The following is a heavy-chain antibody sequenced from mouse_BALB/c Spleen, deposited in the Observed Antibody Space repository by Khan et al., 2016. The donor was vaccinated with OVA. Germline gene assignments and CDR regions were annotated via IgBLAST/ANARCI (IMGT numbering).Heavy chain of an antibody. D-gene: IGHD1-1*01. CDR2: ISYSGST. V-gene: IGHV3-2*02. CDR1: GYSITSNYA. Sequence: EVQLQESGPGLVKPSQSLSLTCTVTGYSITSNYAWNWIRQFPGNKLEWMGYISYSGSTNYNPSLKSRISITRDPSKNQFFLQLNSVTTKDTATYYCARGNCYGYAMDYWGQGTSITVSS. J-gene: IGHJ4*01. CDR3: ARGNCYGYAMDY.